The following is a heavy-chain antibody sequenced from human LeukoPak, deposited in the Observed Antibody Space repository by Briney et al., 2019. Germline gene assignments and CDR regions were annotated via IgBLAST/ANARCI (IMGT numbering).Heavy chain of an antibody. V-gene: IGHV4-34*01. J-gene: IGHJ4*02. CDR1: GGSFSSYY. CDR3: ARALHTTSYDY. D-gene: IGHD1-1*01. Sequence: SETLSLTCAVSGGSFSSYYWSWIRQPPGKGLEWIGEISQSRSTNYNPSLKSRVTISVDTSKNQFSLKLSSVTAADTAVYYCARALHTTSYDYWGQGTLVTVPS. CDR2: ISQSRST.